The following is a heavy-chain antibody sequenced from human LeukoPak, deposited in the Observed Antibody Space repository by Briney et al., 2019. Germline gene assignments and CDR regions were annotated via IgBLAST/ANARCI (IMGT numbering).Heavy chain of an antibody. CDR1: GFTFSNHG. D-gene: IGHD6-6*01. J-gene: IGHJ4*02. CDR2: IWYDGSQE. CDR3: ARDLAAASLDF. V-gene: IGHV3-33*01. Sequence: GGSLRLSCAASGFTFSNHGMHWVRQAPGKGLEWVANIWYDGSQEYYADTVKGRFTISRDISKNTLYLQMNSLRAEDTAVYYCARDLAAASLDFRGQATLVTVSS.